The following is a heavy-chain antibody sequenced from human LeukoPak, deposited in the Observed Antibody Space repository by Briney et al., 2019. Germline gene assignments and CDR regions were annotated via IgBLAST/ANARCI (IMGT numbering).Heavy chain of an antibody. V-gene: IGHV4-38-2*02. CDR2: IYHSGST. J-gene: IGHJ5*02. CDR3: ARDLSFGELSINWFDP. CDR1: GYSTSSGYY. Sequence: SETLSLTCAVSGYSTSSGYYWGWIRQPPGKGLEWIGSIYHSGSTYYNPSLKSRVTISVDTSKNQFSLKLSSVTAADTAVYYCARDLSFGELSINWFDPWGQGTLVTVSS. D-gene: IGHD3-10*01.